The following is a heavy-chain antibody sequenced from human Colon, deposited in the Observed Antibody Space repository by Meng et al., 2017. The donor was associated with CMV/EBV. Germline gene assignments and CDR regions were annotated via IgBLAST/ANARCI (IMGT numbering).Heavy chain of an antibody. J-gene: IGHJ4*02. D-gene: IGHD6-13*01. CDR2: ISGGLST. V-gene: IGHV3-23*01. CDR1: GFTFSNYA. CDR3: AKGGLKEGGYSSSWCDY. Sequence: GESLKISCAASGFTFSNYAMSWVRQAPGKGLEWVSTISGGLSTYYADSVKGRFTISRVNIENTLYLQMNSLRAEDTAVYFCAKGGLKEGGYSSSWCDYWGQGTLVTVSS.